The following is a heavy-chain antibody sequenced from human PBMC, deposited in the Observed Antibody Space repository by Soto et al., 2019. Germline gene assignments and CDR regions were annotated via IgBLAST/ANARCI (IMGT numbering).Heavy chain of an antibody. V-gene: IGHV1-18*01. Sequence: VQLVQSGNVVQKPGSSVKVSCKTSGYTFSSYGIIWVRQAPGQGLEWIGWISGYNGNADYAQRFRGRVNMTTDTSTTTVFMELRDLRSDDTALYFCAREGWLGELLYWGQGSLVTVS. J-gene: IGHJ4*02. CDR1: GYTFSSYG. CDR2: ISGYNGNA. D-gene: IGHD3-10*01. CDR3: AREGWLGELLY.